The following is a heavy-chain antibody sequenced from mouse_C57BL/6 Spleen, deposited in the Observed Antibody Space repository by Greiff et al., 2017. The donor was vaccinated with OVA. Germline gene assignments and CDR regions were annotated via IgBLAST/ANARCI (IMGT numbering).Heavy chain of an antibody. J-gene: IGHJ2*01. V-gene: IGHV1-69*01. Sequence: VQLQQPGAELVMPGASVKLSCKASGYTFTSYWMHWVKQRPGQGLEWIGEIDPSDSYTNYNQKFKGKSTLTVDKSSSTAYRQLSSLTSEDSAVYYGARARSTMVTTWYFDYWGQGTTLTVSS. CDR1: GYTFTSYW. CDR2: IDPSDSYT. D-gene: IGHD2-2*01. CDR3: ARARSTMVTTWYFDY.